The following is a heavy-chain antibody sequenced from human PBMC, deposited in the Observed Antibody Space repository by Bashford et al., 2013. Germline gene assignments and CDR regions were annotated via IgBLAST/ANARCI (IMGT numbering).Heavy chain of an antibody. CDR2: INYSGST. D-gene: IGHD6-19*01. Sequence: SETLSLTCAVYGGSFSGNYWSWIRQPPGKGLEWIGEINYSGSTNYNPSLKSRVTISVDTSKNQFSLKLSSVTAADTAVYYCARRSLQYSSGWYGVFDYWGQGTLVTVSS. CDR1: GGSFSGNY. J-gene: IGHJ4*02. V-gene: IGHV4-34*01. CDR3: ARRSLQYSSGWYGVFDY.